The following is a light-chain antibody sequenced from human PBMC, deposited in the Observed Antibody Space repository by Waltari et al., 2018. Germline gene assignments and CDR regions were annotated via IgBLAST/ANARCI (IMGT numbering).Light chain of an antibody. CDR3: QQVNGYPLT. Sequence: DIQLTQSPSFLSASVGDRVTITCRASQGISSYLVWYQQKPGKAPKVLISAASTLQTGVPSRLSGSGSGTEFTLTISSLQPEDFATYYCQQVNGYPLTFGGGTKVEIK. V-gene: IGKV1-9*01. CDR2: AAS. CDR1: QGISSY. J-gene: IGKJ4*01.